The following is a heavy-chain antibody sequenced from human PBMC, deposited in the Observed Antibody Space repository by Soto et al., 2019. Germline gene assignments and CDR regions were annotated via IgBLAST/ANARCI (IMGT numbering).Heavy chain of an antibody. Sequence: SETLSLTCAVSGGSISSGGYSWSWIRQPPGKGLEWIGYIYHSGSTYYNPSLKSRVTISVDRSKNQFSLKLSSVTAADTAVCYCARAVPHCTNGVCYDGFYYFDYWGQGTLVPVSS. CDR3: ARAVPHCTNGVCYDGFYYFDY. CDR2: IYHSGST. D-gene: IGHD2-8*01. CDR1: GGSISSGGYS. J-gene: IGHJ4*02. V-gene: IGHV4-30-2*01.